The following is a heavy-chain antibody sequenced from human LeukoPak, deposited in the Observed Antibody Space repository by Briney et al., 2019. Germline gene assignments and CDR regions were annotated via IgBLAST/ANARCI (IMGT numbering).Heavy chain of an antibody. V-gene: IGHV3-53*01. D-gene: IGHD7-27*01. Sequence: GGSLRLSCAASGFTVSSNYMSWVRQAPGKGLEWVSVIYSGGSTYYADSVKGRFTISRDNSKNTLYLQMNSLRAEDTAVYYCAREEGPIPLGYWGQGTLVTVSS. CDR3: AREEGPIPLGY. CDR1: GFTVSSNY. CDR2: IYSGGST. J-gene: IGHJ4*02.